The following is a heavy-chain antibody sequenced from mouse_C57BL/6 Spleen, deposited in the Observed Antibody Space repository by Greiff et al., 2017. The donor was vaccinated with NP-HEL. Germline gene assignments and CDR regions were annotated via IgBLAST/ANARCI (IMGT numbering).Heavy chain of an antibody. J-gene: IGHJ3*01. D-gene: IGHD2-2*01. CDR1: GYTFTDYY. CDR3: AREGLWLRRRAWFAY. Sequence: EVQLQQSGPELVKPGASVKISCKASGYTFTDYYMNWVKQSHGKSLEWIGDINPNNGGTSYNQKFKGKATLTVDKSSSTAYMELRSLTSEDSAVYYCAREGLWLRRRAWFAYWGQGTLVTVSA. V-gene: IGHV1-26*01. CDR2: INPNNGGT.